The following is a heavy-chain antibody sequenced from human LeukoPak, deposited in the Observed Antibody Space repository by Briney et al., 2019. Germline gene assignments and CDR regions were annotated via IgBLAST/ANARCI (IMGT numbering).Heavy chain of an antibody. CDR3: ARDLDGGSYGAFNF. CDR1: GGTFSSYA. CDR2: IIPIFGTA. V-gene: IGHV1-69*05. J-gene: IGHJ4*02. Sequence: GSSVKVSCKASGGTFSSYAISWVRQAPGQGLEWMGGIIPIFGTANYAQKFQGRVTITTDESTSTAYMELSSLRSEDTAVYYRARDLDGGSYGAFNFWGQGTLVTVSS. D-gene: IGHD2-15*01.